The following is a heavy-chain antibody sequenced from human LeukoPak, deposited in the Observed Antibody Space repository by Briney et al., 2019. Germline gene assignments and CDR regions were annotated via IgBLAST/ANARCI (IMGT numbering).Heavy chain of an antibody. J-gene: IGHJ4*02. V-gene: IGHV3-21*01. Sequence: GGSLRLPCAASGFTFSSYSMNWVRQAPGKGLEWVSSISSSSSYIYYADSVKGRFTISRDNAKNSLYLQMNSLRAEDTAVYYCASVYSSSWYGGIDYWGQGTLVTVSS. CDR1: GFTFSSYS. CDR3: ASVYSSSWYGGIDY. CDR2: ISSSSSYI. D-gene: IGHD6-13*01.